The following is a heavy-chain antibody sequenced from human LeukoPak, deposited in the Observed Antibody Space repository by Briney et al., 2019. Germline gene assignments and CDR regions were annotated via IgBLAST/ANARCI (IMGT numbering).Heavy chain of an antibody. V-gene: IGHV4-4*02. CDR3: ARLEIVVVPAAMYIWFDP. J-gene: IGHJ5*02. CDR2: IYHSGST. D-gene: IGHD2-2*01. CDR1: GGSISSSNW. Sequence: SETLSLTCAVSGGSISSSNWWRWVRQPPGKGLEWIGEIYHSGSTNYNPSLKSRVTISVDKSKNQFSLKLSSVTAADTAVYHCARLEIVVVPAAMYIWFDPWGQGTLVTVSS.